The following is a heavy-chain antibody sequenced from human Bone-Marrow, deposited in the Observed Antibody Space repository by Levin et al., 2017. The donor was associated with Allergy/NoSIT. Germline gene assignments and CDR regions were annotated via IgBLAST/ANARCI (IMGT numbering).Heavy chain of an antibody. Sequence: GGSLRLSCAASGFTFSSFAMTWVRQAPGKGLEWVSAISSSGRTYHADSVEGRFTISRDNSKNTVYLQMNSLRVEDTAVYYCGKGGYDFWNGYSMDVWGQGTTVTVSS. J-gene: IGHJ6*02. D-gene: IGHD3-3*01. CDR3: GKGGYDFWNGYSMDV. CDR1: GFTFSSFA. CDR2: ISSSGRT. V-gene: IGHV3-23*01.